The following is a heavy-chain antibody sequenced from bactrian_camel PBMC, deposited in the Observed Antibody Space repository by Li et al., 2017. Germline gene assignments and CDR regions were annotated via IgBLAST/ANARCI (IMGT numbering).Heavy chain of an antibody. CDR3: ATNPPRQPRDDDEPSCDEYRE. J-gene: IGHJ4*01. D-gene: IGHD4*01. V-gene: IGHV3S53*01. CDR1: GDTYMVNG. CDR2: IYDNGRT. Sequence: VESGGDTVQVGGSLRLSCVTSGDTYMVNGVGWFRQGPEKEREGVAVIYDNGRTAYADSVKGRFTISRDNDKRRVYLQMESLRPEDSADYFCATNPPRQPRDDDEPSCDEYREWGQGTQVTVS.